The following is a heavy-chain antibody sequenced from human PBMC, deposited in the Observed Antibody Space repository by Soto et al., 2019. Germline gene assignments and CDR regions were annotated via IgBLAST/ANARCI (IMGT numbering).Heavy chain of an antibody. CDR1: GGTFSSYA. V-gene: IGHV1-69*06. CDR3: ARILYYDSSGYRNDAFDI. Sequence: QVQLVQSGAEVKKPGSSVKVSCKASGGTFSSYAISWVRQAPGQGLDWMGGIIPIFGTANYAQKFQGRVTITADKSTSTAYMELSSLRSEDTAVYYCARILYYDSSGYRNDAFDIWGQGTMVTVSS. D-gene: IGHD3-22*01. CDR2: IIPIFGTA. J-gene: IGHJ3*02.